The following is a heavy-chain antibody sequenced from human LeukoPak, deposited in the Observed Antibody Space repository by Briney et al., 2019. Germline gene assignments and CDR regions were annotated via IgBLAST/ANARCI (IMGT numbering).Heavy chain of an antibody. CDR2: MSNSGSTI. D-gene: IGHD2-21*01. CDR1: GFSFSDYY. CDR3: ARDPQHLGWFDP. J-gene: IGHJ5*02. V-gene: IGHV3-11*04. Sequence: GGSLRLSCAASGFSFSDYYMSWIRQAPGKGLEWVSYMSNSGSTIYYADSVKGRFTISRDNAKNSLYLQMNSLRAEDTAVYYCARDPQHLGWFDPWGQGTLVTVSS.